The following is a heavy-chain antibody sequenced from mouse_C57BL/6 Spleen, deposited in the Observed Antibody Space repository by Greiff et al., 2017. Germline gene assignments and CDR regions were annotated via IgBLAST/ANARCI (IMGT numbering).Heavy chain of an antibody. CDR3: ARDKAPYDFDY. CDR2: ISDGGSYT. V-gene: IGHV5-4*01. Sequence: DVQLVESGGGLVKPGGSLKLSCAASGFTFSSYAMSWVRQTPEKRLEWVATISDGGSYTYYPDNVKGRFTISRDNAKNNLYLQMSHLKSEDTAMYYCARDKAPYDFDYWGQGTTLTVSS. CDR1: GFTFSSYA. J-gene: IGHJ2*01. D-gene: IGHD2-3*01.